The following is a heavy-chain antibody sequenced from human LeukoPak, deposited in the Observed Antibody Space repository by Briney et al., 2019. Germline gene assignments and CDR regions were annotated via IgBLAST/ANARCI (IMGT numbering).Heavy chain of an antibody. CDR3: TRDYYGSGIDF. CDR1: GFTFSSYA. V-gene: IGHV3-33*08. CDR2: IWYDGSNK. D-gene: IGHD3-10*01. Sequence: GGSLRLSCAASGFTFSSYAMSWVRQAPGKGLEWVAVIWYDGSNKYYADSVKGRFTISRDNSKHTLYLQMNSLRAEDTAVYYCTRDYYGSGIDFWGQGTLVTVSS. J-gene: IGHJ4*02.